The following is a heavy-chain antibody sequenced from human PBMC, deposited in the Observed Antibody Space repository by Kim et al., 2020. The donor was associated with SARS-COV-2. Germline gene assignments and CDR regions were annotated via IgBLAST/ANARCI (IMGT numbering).Heavy chain of an antibody. CDR3: GRDHRGSWRYFDL. V-gene: IGHV4-59*02. Sequence: SETLSLTCTVSGGSVSSYYWGWIREPPGKGLEWIGYYRGTTNYNPSLKSRVTISIDTSKNLVSLKVTSVTAADTAVYYCGRDHRGSWRYFDLWGRGTLVT. J-gene: IGHJ2*01. D-gene: IGHD2-15*01. CDR1: GGSVSSYY. CDR2: YYRGTT.